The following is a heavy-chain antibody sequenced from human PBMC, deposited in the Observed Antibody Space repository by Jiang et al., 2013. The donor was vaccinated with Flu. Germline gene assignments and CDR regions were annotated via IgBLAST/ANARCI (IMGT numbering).Heavy chain of an antibody. J-gene: IGHJ4*02. V-gene: IGHV4-61*01. Sequence: GPGLVKPSETLSLTCTVSGGSVSSGSYYWSWIRQPPGKGLEWIGYIYYSGSTNYNPSLKSRVTISVDTSKNQFSLKLSSVTAADTAVYYCARDSVWGSYRFFDYWGQGTLVTVSS. CDR2: IYYSGST. D-gene: IGHD3-16*02. CDR1: GGSVSSGSYY. CDR3: ARDSVWGSYRFFDY.